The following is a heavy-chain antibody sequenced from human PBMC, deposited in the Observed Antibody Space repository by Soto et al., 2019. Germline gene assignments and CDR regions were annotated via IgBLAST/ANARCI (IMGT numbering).Heavy chain of an antibody. CDR3: SMRQNTRRGPIY. CDR1: GFSLTTRGMT. J-gene: IGHJ4*02. Sequence: SGPTLVNPTQTLTLTCTVSGFSLTTRGMTLGWIRQPPGKAPEWLALSTQYSPSLQSRLTFTEDTSKNQVVLTMTNMDPVDTAPYYCSMRQNTRRGPIYWGQGIMVTVSS. CDR2: ST. V-gene: IGHV2-5*01.